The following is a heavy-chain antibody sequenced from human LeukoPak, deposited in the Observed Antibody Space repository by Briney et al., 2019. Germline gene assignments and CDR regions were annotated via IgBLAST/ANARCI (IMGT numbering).Heavy chain of an antibody. J-gene: IGHJ3*02. D-gene: IGHD6-13*01. Sequence: ASVKVSCKASGYTFSSYFIHWVRQAPGQGLEWMGLLKPSAGSTSYAQKFQGRVTMTRDTSTRTVYMEFISLSSEDTAVYYCARSSPRLIALDIWGQGTMVTVSS. V-gene: IGHV1-46*01. CDR3: ARSSPRLIALDI. CDR1: GYTFSSYF. CDR2: LKPSAGST.